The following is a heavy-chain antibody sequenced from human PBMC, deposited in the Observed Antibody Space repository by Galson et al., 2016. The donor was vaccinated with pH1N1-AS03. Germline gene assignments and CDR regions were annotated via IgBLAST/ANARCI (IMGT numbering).Heavy chain of an antibody. D-gene: IGHD4-17*01. Sequence: SLRLSCAASGFTFTSYSMNWVRQAPGVGLEWVSSISSSSDCTHYADSVKGRFTISRDNAKNSLYLQMNSLRAEDTAVYYCVRDLGTVTVNWFDPWGQGTLVTVSS. CDR2: ISSSSDCT. J-gene: IGHJ5*02. CDR3: VRDLGTVTVNWFDP. V-gene: IGHV3-21*01. CDR1: GFTFTSYS.